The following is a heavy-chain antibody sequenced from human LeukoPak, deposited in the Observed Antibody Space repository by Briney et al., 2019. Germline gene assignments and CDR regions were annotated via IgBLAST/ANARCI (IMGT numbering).Heavy chain of an antibody. CDR3: ARDQGGSSGYTAYYFDY. CDR2: ISYDGSNR. Sequence: GGSLRLSCAASGFTFSSYPMHCVRQAPGKGLECVAVISYDGSNRYYADSVKGRFTISSDNSKNTLYLQMNSLRAEDTAMYYCARDQGGSSGYTAYYFDYWGQGTLVTVSS. J-gene: IGHJ4*02. CDR1: GFTFSSYP. V-gene: IGHV3-30-3*01. D-gene: IGHD6-19*01.